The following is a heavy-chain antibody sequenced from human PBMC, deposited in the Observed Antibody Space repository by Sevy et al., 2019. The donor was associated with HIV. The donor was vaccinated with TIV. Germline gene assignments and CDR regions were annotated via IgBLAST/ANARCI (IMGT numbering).Heavy chain of an antibody. CDR2: MNPNSGNT. CDR3: ARGSAADNRDFDY. CDR1: GYTFTSYD. V-gene: IGHV1-8*01. Sequence: AAVKVSCKASGYTFTSYDINWVRQATRQGLERMGWMNPNSGNTGYPQKFQGRVTMIRNTSISTAYMELSSLRSEETAVYYCARGSAADNRDFDYWGQGTLVTVSS. D-gene: IGHD6-13*01. J-gene: IGHJ4*02.